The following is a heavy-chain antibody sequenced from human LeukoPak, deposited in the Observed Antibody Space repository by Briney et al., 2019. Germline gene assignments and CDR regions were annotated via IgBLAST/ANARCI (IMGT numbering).Heavy chain of an antibody. D-gene: IGHD4-17*01. Sequence: GGSLRLSCAASGFTFNSFWMSWVRQAPGKGLEWVASIKQDGSEKSYVGSVKGRFTMSRDNAENSLYLQMNNLRAEDTAVYYCARASRGETTLLWGQGTLVTVSS. J-gene: IGHJ4*02. V-gene: IGHV3-7*01. CDR3: ARASRGETTLL. CDR2: IKQDGSEK. CDR1: GFTFNSFW.